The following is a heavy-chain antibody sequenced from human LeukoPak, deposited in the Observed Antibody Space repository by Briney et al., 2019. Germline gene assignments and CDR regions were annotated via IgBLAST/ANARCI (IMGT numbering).Heavy chain of an antibody. V-gene: IGHV3-23*01. J-gene: IGHJ4*02. Sequence: GGSLRLSCVDSGFTFSSYAMSWVRQAPGKGLEWVSAISDSRTSTYYADSVKGRFTISRDNSKNTLYLQMNSLRAEDTAVYYCAQFGPGMAVGDYWGQGTLVTVSS. D-gene: IGHD2-8*01. CDR2: ISDSRTST. CDR1: GFTFSSYA. CDR3: AQFGPGMAVGDY.